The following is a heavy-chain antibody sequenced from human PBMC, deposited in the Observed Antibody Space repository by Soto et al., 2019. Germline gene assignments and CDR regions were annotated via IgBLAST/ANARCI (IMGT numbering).Heavy chain of an antibody. D-gene: IGHD1-7*01. CDR2: TYYRSRWYN. Sequence: QVQLQESGPGLVKPSQTLSLTCAISGDSVSSNSAAWNWIRLSPSRGLEWLARTYYRSRWYNDYAVSVRSRITVNPDTSKNQFSLQLPSVTPEATAVYYCAGTTSHQWYYMDVWGKGTKVTVSS. CDR1: GDSVSSNSAA. J-gene: IGHJ6*03. V-gene: IGHV6-1*01. CDR3: AGTTSHQWYYMDV.